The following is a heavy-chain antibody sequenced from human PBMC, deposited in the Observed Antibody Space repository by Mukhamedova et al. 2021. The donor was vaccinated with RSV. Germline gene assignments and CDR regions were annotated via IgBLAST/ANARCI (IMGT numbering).Heavy chain of an antibody. Sequence: GGSISGGTYYWSWIRQPAGKGLEWIGRIYTSGSTNYNPSLKSRVTISVDTAKNQFSLKLSSVTAADTAVYYCARNYGRSGYYFDYW. D-gene: IGHD3-22*01. CDR2: IYTSGST. CDR1: GGSISGGTYY. J-gene: IGHJ4*01. CDR3: ARNYGRSGYYFDY. V-gene: IGHV4-61*02.